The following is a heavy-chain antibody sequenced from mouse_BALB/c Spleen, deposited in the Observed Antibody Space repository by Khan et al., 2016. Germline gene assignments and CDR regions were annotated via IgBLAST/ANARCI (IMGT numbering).Heavy chain of an antibody. CDR2: INTETGEP. CDR3: ARWLLLYYAMDY. Sequence: QIQLVQSGPELKKPGETVKISCKASGYTFTDYSMHWVKQAPGKGLKWMGWINTETGEPTYADDFRGRFAFSSETSASTAYLQINNLKNEDTATYFCARWLLLYYAMDYWGQGTSVTVSS. V-gene: IGHV9-2-1*01. CDR1: GYTFTDYS. D-gene: IGHD2-3*01. J-gene: IGHJ4*01.